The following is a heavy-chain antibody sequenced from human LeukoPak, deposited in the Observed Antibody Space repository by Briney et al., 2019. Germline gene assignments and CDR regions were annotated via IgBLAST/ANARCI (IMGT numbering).Heavy chain of an antibody. CDR1: GGSISSYY. CDR2: IHHSGST. J-gene: IGHJ4*02. D-gene: IGHD6-13*01. CDR3: ARVRQLTFDY. V-gene: IGHV4-59*01. Sequence: PSETLSLTCNVSGGSISSYYWSWIRHPPGKGLEWVGYIHHSGSTNYNPSLKSRVTISVDTSKNQFSLKLSSVTAADTAVYYCARVRQLTFDYWGQGTLVTVSS.